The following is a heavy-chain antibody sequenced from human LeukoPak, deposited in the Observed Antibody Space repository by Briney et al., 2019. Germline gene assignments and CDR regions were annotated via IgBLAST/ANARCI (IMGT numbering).Heavy chain of an antibody. CDR2: ISSSSSSI. D-gene: IGHD4-11*01. CDR1: GFTFSSYW. CDR3: ARERVPYSNSYYDGSDY. V-gene: IGHV3-48*02. J-gene: IGHJ4*02. Sequence: GGSLRLSCAASGFTFSSYWMHWVRQVPGKGLEWVSYISSSSSSIYYADSVKGRFTISRDNAKNSLYLQMNSLRDEDTAVYYCARERVPYSNSYYDGSDYWGQGTLVTVSS.